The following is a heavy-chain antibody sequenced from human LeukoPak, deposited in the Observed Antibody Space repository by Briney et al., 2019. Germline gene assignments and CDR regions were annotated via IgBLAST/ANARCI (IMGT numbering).Heavy chain of an antibody. V-gene: IGHV4-39*01. D-gene: IGHD2-2*01. CDR3: ARRVIPDATLDY. CDR1: GGSISSSSYY. CDR2: IYYSGST. J-gene: IGHJ4*02. Sequence: PSETLSLTCSVSGGSISSSSYYWGWIRQPPGKGLEWIGSIYYSGSTYYNPSLKSRVTISVDTFKNQFSLKLSSVTAADTAVYYCARRVIPDATLDYWGQGTLVTVSS.